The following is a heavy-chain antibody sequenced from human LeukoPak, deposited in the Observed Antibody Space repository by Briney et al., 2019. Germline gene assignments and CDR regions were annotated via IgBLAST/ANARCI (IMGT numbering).Heavy chain of an antibody. V-gene: IGHV3-7*01. J-gene: IGHJ4*02. CDR1: GFTFSSYW. Sequence: GGSLRLSCAASGFTFSSYWMSWVRQAPGKGLEWVANIKQDGSEKYYVDSVKGRFTISRDNAKNSLYLQMNSLRAEDTAVYYCAREGVEDTIFGVVIMGFDYWGQGTLVTVSS. CDR2: IKQDGSEK. CDR3: AREGVEDTIFGVVIMGFDY. D-gene: IGHD3-3*01.